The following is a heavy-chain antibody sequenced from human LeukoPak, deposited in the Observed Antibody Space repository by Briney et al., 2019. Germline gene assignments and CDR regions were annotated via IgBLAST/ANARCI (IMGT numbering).Heavy chain of an antibody. CDR3: AKDIPHFGLELLHAFDI. V-gene: IGHV3-23*01. D-gene: IGHD1-7*01. CDR2: ISGSGGST. CDR1: GFTFSSYA. J-gene: IGHJ3*02. Sequence: GGSLRLSCAASGFTFSSYAMSWVRQAPGKGLEWVSAISGSGGSTYYADSVKGRFTISRDNSKNTLYLQMNSLRAEDTAVYYCAKDIPHFGLELLHAFDIGGQGTMVTVSS.